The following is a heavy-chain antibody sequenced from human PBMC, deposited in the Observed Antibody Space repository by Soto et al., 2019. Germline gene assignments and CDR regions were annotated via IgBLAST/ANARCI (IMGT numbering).Heavy chain of an antibody. D-gene: IGHD3-22*01. CDR3: ARDRYYYDSSGENSEGMDV. CDR1: GGSISSYY. Sequence: PSETLSLTCTVSGGSISSYYWSWIRQPPGKGLEWIGYIYYSGSTNYNPSLKSRVTISVDTSKNQFSLKLSSVTAADTAVYYCARDRYYYDSSGENSEGMDVWGQGTTVTVSS. J-gene: IGHJ6*02. CDR2: IYYSGST. V-gene: IGHV4-59*01.